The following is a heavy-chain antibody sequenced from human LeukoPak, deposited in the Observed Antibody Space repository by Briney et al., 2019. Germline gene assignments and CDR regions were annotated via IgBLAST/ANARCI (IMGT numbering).Heavy chain of an antibody. J-gene: IGHJ6*02. CDR1: GGSISSGSYY. D-gene: IGHD1-26*01. CDR3: ARDCRLWELLRYYYYGMDV. V-gene: IGHV4-61*02. CDR2: IHYTGNT. Sequence: SETLSLTCTVSGGSISSGSYYWSWIRQSADKELEWIGRIHYTGNTNYNPSLNNRVTISLGTSDKQFSLRLTSVTAADTAVYYCARDCRLWELLRYYYYGMDVWGQGTTVTVSS.